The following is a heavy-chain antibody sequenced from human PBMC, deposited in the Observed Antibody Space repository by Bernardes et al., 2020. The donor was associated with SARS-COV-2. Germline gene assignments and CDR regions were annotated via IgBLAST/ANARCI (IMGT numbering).Heavy chain of an antibody. Sequence: SETLPLTCTVYGESFNGDYWNWLRQPPGKGLEWIEEINHSAEIIHSETPKYNPSLEGRVSISADTSKNQFSLRLSSVTAADTAVYYWARVASSGYYVWFDPWGQGTLVTVSS. CDR3: ARVASSGYYVWFDP. CDR2: INHSAEIIHSETP. D-gene: IGHD3-22*01. J-gene: IGHJ5*02. V-gene: IGHV4-34*01. CDR1: GESFNGDY.